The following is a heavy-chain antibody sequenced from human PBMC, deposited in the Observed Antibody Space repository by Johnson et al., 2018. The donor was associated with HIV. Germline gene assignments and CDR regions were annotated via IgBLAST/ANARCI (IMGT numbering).Heavy chain of an antibody. CDR3: NADRGYYDSSGYARVFDI. CDR2: IKSNTDGETT. D-gene: IGHD3-22*01. J-gene: IGHJ3*02. V-gene: IGHV3-15*01. CDR1: GFTFSNAW. Sequence: VQLVESGGGLVQPGGSLRLSCAASGFTFSNAWMSWVRRAPGEGLVWVGRIKSNTDGETTDYAAPVKGRFHIYRDESKNTLYIQMNSLKTEDTAVYYCNADRGYYDSSGYARVFDIWGQGTMVTVSS.